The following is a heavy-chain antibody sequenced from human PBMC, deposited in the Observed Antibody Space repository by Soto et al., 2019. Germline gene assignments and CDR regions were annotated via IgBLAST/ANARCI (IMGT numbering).Heavy chain of an antibody. CDR2: ISAYNGNT. D-gene: IGHD3-10*01. Sequence: ASEKVSCKASGYTFTSYGISWVRQAPGQGLEWMGWISAYNGNTNYAQKLQGRVTMTTDTSTSTAYMELRSLRSDDTAVYYCARRVNGGYYYYGMDVWGQGTTVTVYS. V-gene: IGHV1-18*01. J-gene: IGHJ6*02. CDR1: GYTFTSYG. CDR3: ARRVNGGYYYYGMDV.